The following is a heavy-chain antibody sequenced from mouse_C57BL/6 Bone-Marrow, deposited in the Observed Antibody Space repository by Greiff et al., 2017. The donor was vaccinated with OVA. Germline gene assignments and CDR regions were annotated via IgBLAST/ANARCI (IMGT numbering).Heavy chain of an antibody. V-gene: IGHV5-6*02. J-gene: IGHJ4*01. CDR2: ISSGGSYT. D-gene: IGHD1-1*01. CDR1: GFTFSSYG. Sequence: EVKVVESGGDLVKPGGSLKLSCAASGFTFSSYGMSWVRQTPDKRLEWVANISSGGSYTYYPDSVKGRFTISRDNAKNTLYMQMSSLKSEDTAMYYCARRDYYGSYYYTMDYWGQGTSVTVSS. CDR3: ARRDYYGSYYYTMDY.